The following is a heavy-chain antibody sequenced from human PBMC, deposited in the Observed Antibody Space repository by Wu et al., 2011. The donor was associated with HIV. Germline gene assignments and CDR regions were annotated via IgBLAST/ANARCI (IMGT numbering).Heavy chain of an antibody. CDR3: ARDREGIESN. Sequence: VQSGAEVKKPGASVKVSCKASGYTFTSYGISWVRQAPGQGLEWMGTINPSGGFTTTARKFRGRVTLTRDSSTRTAYMELDSLTSEDTAVYFCARDREGIESNWGQGTLVTVSS. V-gene: IGHV1-46*01. J-gene: IGHJ4*02. CDR1: GYTFTSYG. CDR2: INPSGGFT. D-gene: IGHD5-12*01.